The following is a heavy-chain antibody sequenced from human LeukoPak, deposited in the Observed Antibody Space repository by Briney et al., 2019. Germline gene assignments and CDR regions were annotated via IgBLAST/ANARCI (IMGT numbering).Heavy chain of an antibody. V-gene: IGHV4-39*07. J-gene: IGHJ5*02. CDR3: ARDEGSGWHNWFDP. CDR1: GGSISSSSYY. Sequence: SETLSLTCTVSGGSISSSSYYWGWIRQPPGKGLEWIGTIFHTGSAYYNPSLKSRVTMSVDTSKNQFSLEVGPLIAADTAVYFCARDEGSGWHNWFDPWGRGILVIVSS. D-gene: IGHD6-19*01. CDR2: IFHTGSA.